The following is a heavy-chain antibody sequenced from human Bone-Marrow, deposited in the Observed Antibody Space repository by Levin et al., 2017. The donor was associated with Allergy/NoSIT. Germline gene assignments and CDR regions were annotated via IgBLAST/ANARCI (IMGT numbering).Heavy chain of an antibody. V-gene: IGHV3-30-3*01. CDR2: ISYDGSNK. D-gene: IGHD6-13*01. CDR1: GFTFSSYA. CDR3: ARDYVAAGELFDY. Sequence: GESLKISCAASGFTFSSYAMHWVRQAPGKGLEWVAVISYDGSNKYYADSVKGRFTISRDNSKNTLYLQMNSLRAEDTAVYYCARDYVAAGELFDYWGQGTLVTVSS. J-gene: IGHJ4*02.